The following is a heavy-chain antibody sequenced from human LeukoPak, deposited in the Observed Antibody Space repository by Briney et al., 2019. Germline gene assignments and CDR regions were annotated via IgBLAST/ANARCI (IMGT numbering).Heavy chain of an antibody. J-gene: IGHJ4*02. Sequence: GSLRISWVASGFTFSKQSLSLVRQAPGKGPEMGSAITGSGTNTYYADSLKGRFTISRDNSKNTVFLQMNSLRHEDTAIYYCVIWGDYDVLTGYYVPDYWGQGTLVTVSS. D-gene: IGHD3-9*01. CDR1: GFTFSKQS. V-gene: IGHV3-23*01. CDR3: VIWGDYDVLTGYYVPDY. CDR2: ITGSGTNT.